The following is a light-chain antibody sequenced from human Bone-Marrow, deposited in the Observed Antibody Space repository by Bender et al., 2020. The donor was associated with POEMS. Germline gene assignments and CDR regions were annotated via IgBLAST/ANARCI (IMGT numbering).Light chain of an antibody. V-gene: IGLV2-8*01. CDR2: EVT. J-gene: IGLJ2*01. CDR3: SSYAGINNFVV. CDR1: SGDVGRYNF. Sequence: QSALTQPASVSGSPGQSITISCTGTSGDVGRYNFVSWYQQHPGKAPKLIISEVTKRPSGVPDRFSGSKSGNTASLTVSGLQAEDEADYYCSSYAGINNFVVFGGGTKLTVL.